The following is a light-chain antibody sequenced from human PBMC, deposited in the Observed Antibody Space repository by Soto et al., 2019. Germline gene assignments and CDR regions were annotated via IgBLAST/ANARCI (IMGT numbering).Light chain of an antibody. CDR1: SSDIGAFNY. CDR3: CSYAGYYTLL. V-gene: IGLV2-11*01. CDR2: GVS. J-gene: IGLJ2*01. Sequence: QSALTQPASVSGSPGQSITISCTGSSSDIGAFNYVAWYQQHPGKAPKLIIHGVSKRPSGVPERFSGSKSDSTASLTISGLQDEDEADYYCCSYAGYYTLLFGGGTKVTV.